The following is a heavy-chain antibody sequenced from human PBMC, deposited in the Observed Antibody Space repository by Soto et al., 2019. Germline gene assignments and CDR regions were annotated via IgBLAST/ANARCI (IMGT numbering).Heavy chain of an antibody. CDR3: ARDSASNRRIAAAGTGFDP. J-gene: IGHJ5*02. V-gene: IGHV1-46*01. CDR2: INPSGGST. CDR1: GYPFTSYY. Sequence: XSVKVACKASGYPFTSYYMHWGRQAPGQGLEWMGIINPSGGSTSYAQKFQGRVTMTRDTSTSTVYMELSSLRSEDTAVYYCARDSASNRRIAAAGTGFDPWGQGTLVTVSS. D-gene: IGHD6-13*01.